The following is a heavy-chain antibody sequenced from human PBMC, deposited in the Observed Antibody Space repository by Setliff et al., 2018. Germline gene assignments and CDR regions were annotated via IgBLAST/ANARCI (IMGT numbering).Heavy chain of an antibody. D-gene: IGHD4-17*01. CDR2: INHSGGI. Sequence: PSETLSLTCRVSGGSISSGNYYWTWIRQVPGKGLEWIGGINHSGGINYNPSLKSRVTISLDQSMSQFSLKVTSVSAADTAIYYCARAVRGYYDFYYMDAWDKGATVTVS. V-gene: IGHV4-39*07. CDR3: ARAVRGYYDFYYMDA. CDR1: GGSISSGNYY. J-gene: IGHJ6*03.